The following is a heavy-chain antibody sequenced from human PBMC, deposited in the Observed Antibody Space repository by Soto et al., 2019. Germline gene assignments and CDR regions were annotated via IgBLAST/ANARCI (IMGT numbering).Heavy chain of an antibody. D-gene: IGHD5-12*01. Sequence: GGSLRLSCAASGFTFSNAWMNWVRQAPGKGLEWVGRIKSKTDGGTTDYAAPVKGRFTISRDNSKNTLYLQMNSLKTEDTAVYYCTTGRVATITGGYYYYYGMDVWGQGTTVTVSS. V-gene: IGHV3-15*07. CDR2: IKSKTDGGTT. CDR1: GFTFSNAW. CDR3: TTGRVATITGGYYYYYGMDV. J-gene: IGHJ6*02.